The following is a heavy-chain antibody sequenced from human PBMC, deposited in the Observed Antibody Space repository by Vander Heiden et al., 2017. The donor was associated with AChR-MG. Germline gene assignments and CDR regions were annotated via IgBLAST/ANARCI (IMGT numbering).Heavy chain of an antibody. J-gene: IGHJ3*02. D-gene: IGHD7-27*01. Sequence: EVQLLESGGDLIQPGESLRLSCVASGFPFSSYGMTWLRQAPGKGLEWVSSISGSGATTYYADSVKGRFTISRDNSKNTLYLQMNSLRVEDTAVYFCAKRPLGAAFDIWCQGTMVAVSS. CDR1: GFPFSSYG. V-gene: IGHV3-23*01. CDR3: AKRPLGAAFDI. CDR2: ISGSGATT.